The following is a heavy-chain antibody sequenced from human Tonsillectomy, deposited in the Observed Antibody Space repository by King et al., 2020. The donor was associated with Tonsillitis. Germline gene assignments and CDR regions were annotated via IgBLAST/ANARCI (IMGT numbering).Heavy chain of an antibody. D-gene: IGHD3-22*01. Sequence: VQLVESGGGVVQPGRSLRLSCAASGFTFSSHAMHWVRQAPGKGLEWVALISYGGSNKYYADSVKGRVTISRYNSKNTLYRQINSMRAEDTAIYYCARHPHKLYSYDSSGYWPHYYYYGMDVWGQRTTVTVSS. V-gene: IGHV3-30*04. J-gene: IGHJ6*02. CDR3: ARHPHKLYSYDSSGYWPHYYYYGMDV. CDR1: GFTFSSHA. CDR2: ISYGGSNK.